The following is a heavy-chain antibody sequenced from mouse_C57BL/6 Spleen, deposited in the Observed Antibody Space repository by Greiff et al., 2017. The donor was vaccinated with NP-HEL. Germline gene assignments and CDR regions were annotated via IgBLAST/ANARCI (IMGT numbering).Heavy chain of an antibody. J-gene: IGHJ1*03. CDR3: ARGGPHWYFDV. Sequence: EVQLQQSGPGLVKPSQSLSLTCSVTGYSITSGYYWNWIRQFPGNKLEWMGYISYDGSNNYNPSLKNRISITRDTSKNQFFLKLNSVTTEDTATYYCARGGPHWYFDVWGTGTTVTVSS. CDR1: GYSITSGYY. D-gene: IGHD1-1*02. V-gene: IGHV3-6*01. CDR2: ISYDGSN.